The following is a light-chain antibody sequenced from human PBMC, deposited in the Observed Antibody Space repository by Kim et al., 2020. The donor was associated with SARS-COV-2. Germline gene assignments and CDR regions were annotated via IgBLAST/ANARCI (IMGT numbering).Light chain of an antibody. Sequence: RVTNSCTGSSSNIGANDDVHWYRQLPGTAPKLLIYGNNNRPSGVPDRFSGSKSGTSASLAITGLQAEDEADYYCQSYDRSLSSLVFGGGTQLTVL. CDR3: QSYDRSLSSLV. CDR1: SSNIGANDD. J-gene: IGLJ3*02. CDR2: GNN. V-gene: IGLV1-40*01.